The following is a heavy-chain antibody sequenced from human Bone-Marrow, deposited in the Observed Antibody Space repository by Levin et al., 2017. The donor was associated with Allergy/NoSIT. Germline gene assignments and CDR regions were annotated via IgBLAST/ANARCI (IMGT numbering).Heavy chain of an antibody. CDR3: ARTRGHRYGPGSFDY. V-gene: IGHV4-59*01. D-gene: IGHD5-18*01. CDR2: IYYSGRP. J-gene: IGHJ4*02. Sequence: SETLSLTCTVSGGSINYYYWSWIRQPPGKGLEWIGYIYYSGRPNYNPSLKSRVTISVDTSKNTFSLMLNSVTAADTAVYFCARTRGHRYGPGSFDYWGQGALVTVSS. CDR1: GGSINYYY.